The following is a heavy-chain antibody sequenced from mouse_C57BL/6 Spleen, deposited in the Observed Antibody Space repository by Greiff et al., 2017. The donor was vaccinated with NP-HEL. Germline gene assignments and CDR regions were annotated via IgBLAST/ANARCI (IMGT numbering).Heavy chain of an antibody. Sequence: VKLVESGPELVKPGASVKLSCKASGYTFTSYDINWVKQRPGQGLEWIGWIYPRDGSTKYNEKFKGKATLTVDTSSSTAYMELHSLTSEDSAVYFCAYHDGGFAYWGQGTLVTVSA. CDR3: AYHDGGFAY. CDR1: GYTFTSYD. D-gene: IGHD2-4*01. J-gene: IGHJ3*01. V-gene: IGHV1-85*01. CDR2: IYPRDGST.